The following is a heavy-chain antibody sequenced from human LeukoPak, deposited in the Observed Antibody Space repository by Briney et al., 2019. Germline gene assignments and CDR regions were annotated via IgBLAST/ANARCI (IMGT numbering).Heavy chain of an antibody. J-gene: IGHJ5*02. CDR2: INQDGSEK. CDR1: GFTLKNYW. D-gene: IGHD3-10*01. V-gene: IGHV3-7*01. CDR3: ALFTGGSGSYYKSDNWFDP. Sequence: GGSLRLSCGASGFTLKNYWMSWVRQAPGKGLEWVANINQDGSEKYYVDSVKGRLTISRDNAKNSLYLQMNSLRAEDTAVYYCALFTGGSGSYYKSDNWFDPWGQGTLVTVSS.